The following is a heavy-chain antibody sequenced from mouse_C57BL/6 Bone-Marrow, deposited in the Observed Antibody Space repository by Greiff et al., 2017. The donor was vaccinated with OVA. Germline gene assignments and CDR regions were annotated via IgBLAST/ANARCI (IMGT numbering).Heavy chain of an antibody. D-gene: IGHD2-5*01. CDR1: GYTFTSYW. Sequence: QVQLQQPGAELVRPGSSVKLSCKASGYTFTSYWMDWVKQRPGQGLEWIGNIYPSDSETHYNQKFKDKATLTVDKSSSTAYMQLSSLTSEDSAVYFCARWDLAYYSNYVTYWGQGTLVTVSA. J-gene: IGHJ3*01. V-gene: IGHV1-61*01. CDR3: ARWDLAYYSNYVTY. CDR2: IYPSDSET.